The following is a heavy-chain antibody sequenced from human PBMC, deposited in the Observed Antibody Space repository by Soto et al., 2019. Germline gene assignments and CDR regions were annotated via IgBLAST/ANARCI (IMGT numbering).Heavy chain of an antibody. Sequence: PSQTLSLTCAISGDSVSSNSAAWNWIRQSPSRGLEWLGRTYYRSKWYNDYAVSVKSRITINPDTSKNQFSLQLNSVTPEDTAVYYCARGHSGYSGYDSLHQYYYYYGMDVWGQGTTVTVSS. J-gene: IGHJ6*02. CDR2: TYYRSKWYN. V-gene: IGHV6-1*01. CDR3: ARGHSGYSGYDSLHQYYYYYGMDV. CDR1: GDSVSSNSAA. D-gene: IGHD5-12*01.